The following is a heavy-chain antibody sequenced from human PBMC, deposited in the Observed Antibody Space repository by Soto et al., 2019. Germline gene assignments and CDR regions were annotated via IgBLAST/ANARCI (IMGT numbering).Heavy chain of an antibody. CDR3: AREERDGYKGGTYSFDY. Sequence: QVQLVESGGGVVQPGRSLRLSCAASGFTFSSYGMHWVRQAPGKGLEWVAVIWYDGSNKYYADSVKGRFTISRDNSKNTLYLQMNSLRAEDSAVYYCAREERDGYKGGTYSFDYWGQGTLVTVSS. J-gene: IGHJ4*02. CDR2: IWYDGSNK. D-gene: IGHD2-15*01. V-gene: IGHV3-33*01. CDR1: GFTFSSYG.